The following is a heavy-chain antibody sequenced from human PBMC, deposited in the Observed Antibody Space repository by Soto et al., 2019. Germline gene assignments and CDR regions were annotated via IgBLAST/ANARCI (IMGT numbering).Heavy chain of an antibody. Sequence: QVQQVQSGAEMKKPGASVKVSCKASGYTFTTYYIHWVRQAPGQGLEWMGIINPSGGSTSYAQKFQGRVIMTSDTSTSTVYMELSSLRSEDTAVYYCARSYDSRGGFYFEYWGQGTLVTVSS. CDR2: INPSGGST. V-gene: IGHV1-46*01. D-gene: IGHD3-22*01. CDR3: ARSYDSRGGFYFEY. CDR1: GYTFTTYY. J-gene: IGHJ4*02.